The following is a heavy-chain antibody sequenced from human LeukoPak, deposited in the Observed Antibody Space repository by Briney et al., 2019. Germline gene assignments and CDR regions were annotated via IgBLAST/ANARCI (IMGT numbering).Heavy chain of an antibody. D-gene: IGHD5-18*01. CDR3: ARTGETAMDSRGLFDY. J-gene: IGHJ4*02. Sequence: KPSETLSLTCAVYGGSFSGYYWSWIRQPPGKGPEWIGEINHSGSTNYNPSLKSRVSISADTSKNQFSLELSSVTAADTAVYYCARTGETAMDSRGLFDYWGQGTLVTVSS. V-gene: IGHV4-34*01. CDR2: INHSGST. CDR1: GGSFSGYY.